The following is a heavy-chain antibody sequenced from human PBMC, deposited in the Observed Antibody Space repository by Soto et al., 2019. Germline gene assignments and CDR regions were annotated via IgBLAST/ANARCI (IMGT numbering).Heavy chain of an antibody. CDR1: GGTFSSYA. Sequence: SVKVSCKASGGTFSSYAINWVRQAPGQGLEWVGGIIPIFNTANYGPKFQGRVTITVDEPTSTAYMDLSSLRSEDTAVYYCAEDRITETAVLYDWGQGTLVTVSS. D-gene: IGHD1-7*01. CDR2: IIPIFNTA. V-gene: IGHV1-69*13. CDR3: AEDRITETAVLYD. J-gene: IGHJ4*02.